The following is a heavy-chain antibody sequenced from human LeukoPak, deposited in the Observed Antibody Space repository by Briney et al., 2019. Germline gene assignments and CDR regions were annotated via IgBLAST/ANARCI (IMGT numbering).Heavy chain of an antibody. CDR2: MNPNSGNT. CDR3: ARVGMSSGRYRSNDAFDI. D-gene: IGHD6-19*01. Sequence: ASVKVSCKASGYTFTSYDINWVRQATGQGLEWMGWMNPNSGNTGYAQKFQGRVTMTRNTSISTAYMELSSLRSEDTAVYYCARVGMSSGRYRSNDAFDIWGQGTMVTVSS. V-gene: IGHV1-8*01. CDR1: GYTFTSYD. J-gene: IGHJ3*02.